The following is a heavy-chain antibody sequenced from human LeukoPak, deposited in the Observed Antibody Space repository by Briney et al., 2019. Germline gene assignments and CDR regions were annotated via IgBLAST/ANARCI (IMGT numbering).Heavy chain of an antibody. D-gene: IGHD5-18*01. Sequence: PGGSPRLSCAASGFTFSSYAMSWVRQAPGKGLEWVSAISGSGGSTYYADSVKGRFTISRDNSKNTLYLQMNSLRAEDTAVYYCARDQGYSYGYFAFDIWGQGTMVTVSS. CDR3: ARDQGYSYGYFAFDI. V-gene: IGHV3-23*01. J-gene: IGHJ3*02. CDR2: ISGSGGST. CDR1: GFTFSSYA.